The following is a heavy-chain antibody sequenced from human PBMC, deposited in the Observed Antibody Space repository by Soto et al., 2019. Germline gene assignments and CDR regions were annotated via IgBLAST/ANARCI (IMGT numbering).Heavy chain of an antibody. CDR2: IIPMFGTT. V-gene: IGHV1-69*01. CDR3: ARAAIHGSSWYFWFDP. Sequence: QVQLVQSGSEVKMPGSSVKVSCKTSGGTFSRHAINWVRQAPGQGLEWMGGIIPMFGTTHYAQKFKGRVTISADESTSTAYMELSSLRSEDAAVYYCARAAIHGSSWYFWFDPWCQGTLVTVSS. J-gene: IGHJ5*02. CDR1: GGTFSRHA. D-gene: IGHD6-13*01.